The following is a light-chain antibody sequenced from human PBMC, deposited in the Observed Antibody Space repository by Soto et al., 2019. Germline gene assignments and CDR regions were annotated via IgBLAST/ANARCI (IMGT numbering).Light chain of an antibody. CDR1: QGISSY. V-gene: IGKV1D-8*01. CDR2: AAS. J-gene: IGKJ5*01. CDR3: QQTFTTPRSIT. Sequence: VIWMTQSPSLLSASTVDRVTISCRMSQGISSYLAWYQQKPGKAPELLIYAASTLQSGVPTRFSGSGSGTDFTLTISSLQPEDFATYFCQQTFTTPRSITFGQGTRREIK.